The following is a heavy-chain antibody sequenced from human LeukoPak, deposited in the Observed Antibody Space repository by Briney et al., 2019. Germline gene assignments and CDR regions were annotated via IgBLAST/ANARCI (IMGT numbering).Heavy chain of an antibody. Sequence: SQTLSLTCTVSGGSISSGGYYWSWIRQHPGKGLEWIGYIYYSGSTYYNPSLKSRVTMSVDTSKNQFSLKLSSVTAADTAVYYCARVDVSGYDGMDVWGQGTTVTVSS. V-gene: IGHV4-31*03. CDR3: ARVDVSGYDGMDV. CDR1: GGSISSGGYY. D-gene: IGHD6-19*01. CDR2: IYYSGST. J-gene: IGHJ6*02.